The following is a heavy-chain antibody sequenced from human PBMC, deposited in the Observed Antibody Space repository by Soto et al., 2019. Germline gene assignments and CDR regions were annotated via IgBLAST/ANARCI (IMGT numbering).Heavy chain of an antibody. CDR3: VRGPSSGSFDY. Sequence: QVQLVQSGAEVKRPGASVRVSCKASGYTFTVYYLHWLRQAPGQGLEWMGWINPTNGDARYAQKLQGRVIMTRDTSMSTVYMELSRLRSDDTAVYYCVRGPSSGSFDYWGQGTLVTVSS. D-gene: IGHD2-15*01. J-gene: IGHJ4*02. CDR1: GYTFTVYY. CDR2: INPTNGDA. V-gene: IGHV1-2*02.